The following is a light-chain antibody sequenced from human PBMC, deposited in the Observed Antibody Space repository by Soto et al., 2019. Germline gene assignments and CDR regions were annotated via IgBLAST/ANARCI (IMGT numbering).Light chain of an antibody. CDR2: WAS. J-gene: IGKJ1*01. Sequence: DIVMTQSPDSLAVSLGERATINCKSSQSVLYSSNNKNNLAWYQQKPGQPPKLLIYWASTRESGVPDRFSGSGSGTDFTLTISSLQAEDLAVYYCQQYYRPWTFGQGTKVEIK. V-gene: IGKV4-1*01. CDR1: QSVLYSSNNKNN. CDR3: QQYYRPWT.